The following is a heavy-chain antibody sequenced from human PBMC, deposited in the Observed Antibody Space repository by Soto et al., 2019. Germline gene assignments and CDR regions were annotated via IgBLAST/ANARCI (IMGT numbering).Heavy chain of an antibody. V-gene: IGHV3-23*01. Sequence: EVQLLESGGGLVQPGGSLRLSCAASGFTFSSYAMSWVRQAPGKGLEWVSAISGSGGSTYYADSVKGRFTISRDNSKNTLYLQMTSLKAGARAVYYGAKRLGNYYGSGSYGSWGQGTLVTVSS. D-gene: IGHD3-10*01. CDR1: GFTFSSYA. J-gene: IGHJ4*02. CDR3: AKRLGNYYGSGSYGS. CDR2: ISGSGGST.